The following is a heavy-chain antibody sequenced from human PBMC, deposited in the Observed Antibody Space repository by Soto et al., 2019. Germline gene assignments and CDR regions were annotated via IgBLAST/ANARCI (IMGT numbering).Heavy chain of an antibody. CDR1: GFTFSSYE. CDR2: ISSSGSTI. CDR3: ARDRARDRGVLHFDY. D-gene: IGHD3-10*01. J-gene: IGHJ4*02. Sequence: PGGSLRLSCAASGFTFSSYEMNWVRQAPGKGLEWVSYISSSGSTIYYADSVKGRFTISRDNAKNSLYLQMNSLRAEDTAVYYCARDRARDRGVLHFDYWGQGTLVTVSS. V-gene: IGHV3-48*03.